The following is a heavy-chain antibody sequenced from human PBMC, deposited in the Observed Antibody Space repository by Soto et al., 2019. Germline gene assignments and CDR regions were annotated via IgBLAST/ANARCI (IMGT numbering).Heavy chain of an antibody. CDR2: ISHLEST. CDR3: ARGGGYDSFDY. Sequence: PSETLSLTCTVSGDSISDAGSSWSWVRQAPGKGLEWIGYISHLESTYFHPSFKSRLTMSIDRTRNQFSLKLSSVTAADMAVYYCARGGGYDSFDYWGQGVLVTVSS. D-gene: IGHD5-12*01. V-gene: IGHV4-30-2*01. J-gene: IGHJ4*02. CDR1: GDSISDAGSS.